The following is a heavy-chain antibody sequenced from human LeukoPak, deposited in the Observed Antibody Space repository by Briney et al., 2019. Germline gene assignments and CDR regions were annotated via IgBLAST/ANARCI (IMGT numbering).Heavy chain of an antibody. V-gene: IGHV1-69*01. J-gene: IGHJ4*02. CDR3: ARVDRYNSWNNYFDD. D-gene: IGHD6-19*01. CDR1: GGTFSNYA. CDR2: INPIFGTS. Sequence: SVKVSCKASGGTFSNYAISWVRQAPGQGLEWMGGINPIFGTSNYAQRFQGRVTITADESTSTVYMELSSLRSEDTAVYYCARVDRYNSWNNYFDDWGQGTLVTVSS.